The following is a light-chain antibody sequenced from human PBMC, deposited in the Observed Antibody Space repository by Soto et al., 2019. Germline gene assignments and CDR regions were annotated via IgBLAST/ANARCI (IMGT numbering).Light chain of an antibody. Sequence: IILTQSPGTLSLSPGERATLSCRASQSVDSKNLAWYQQKPGQAPRLLIYGASNRIIGIPDRFSGSGSGTDFPLTISRLVPEDFAVYYCQQYGSPYTFGQGIKLDIK. V-gene: IGKV3-20*01. CDR2: GAS. CDR3: QQYGSPYT. J-gene: IGKJ2*01. CDR1: QSVDSKN.